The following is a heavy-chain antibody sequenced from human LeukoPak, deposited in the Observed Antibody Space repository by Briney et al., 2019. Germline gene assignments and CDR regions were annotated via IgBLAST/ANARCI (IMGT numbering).Heavy chain of an antibody. Sequence: PGGSLRLSCAASGFTVSSNYMSWVRQAPGKGLEWVSVIYSGGSTYYADSVKGRFTISRDNSKNTLYLQMNSLRAEDTAVYYCARGGTGIGSGWPYYYYYYMDVWGKGTTVTVSS. CDR3: ARGGTGIGSGWPYYYYYYMDV. D-gene: IGHD6-19*01. CDR1: GFTVSSNY. CDR2: IYSGGST. V-gene: IGHV3-53*01. J-gene: IGHJ6*03.